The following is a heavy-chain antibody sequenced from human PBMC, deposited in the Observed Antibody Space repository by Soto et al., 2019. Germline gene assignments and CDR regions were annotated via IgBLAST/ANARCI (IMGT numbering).Heavy chain of an antibody. J-gene: IGHJ2*01. CDR2: IGTAGDT. CDR3: ACRGPDYGGNSYWYFDL. Sequence: GGSLRLSCAASGFTFSSYDMHWVRQATGKGLEWVSAIGTAGDTYYPGSVKGRFTISRENAKNSLYLQMNSLRAEDTAVYYCACRGPDYGGNSYWYFDLWGRGTLVTVSS. CDR1: GFTFSSYD. D-gene: IGHD4-17*01. V-gene: IGHV3-13*04.